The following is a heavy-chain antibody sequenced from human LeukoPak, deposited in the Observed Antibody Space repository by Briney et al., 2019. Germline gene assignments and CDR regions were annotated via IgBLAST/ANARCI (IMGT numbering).Heavy chain of an antibody. CDR3: ARDLVTVTKGFDI. V-gene: IGHV4-59*11. J-gene: IGHJ3*02. CDR1: DDSFSSHY. D-gene: IGHD4-17*01. Sequence: SETLSLTCAVSDDSFSSHYWTWIRQPPGKGLEWIGYISYIGSTNHNPSLKSRVTISIDTSKNQFSLKLSSVTAADTAVYYCARDLVTVTKGFDIWGQGTMVSVSS. CDR2: ISYIGST.